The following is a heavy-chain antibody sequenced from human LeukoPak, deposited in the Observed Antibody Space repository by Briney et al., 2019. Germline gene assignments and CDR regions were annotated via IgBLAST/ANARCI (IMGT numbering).Heavy chain of an antibody. CDR1: GGSISSYY. CDR2: IYTSGST. D-gene: IGHD3-22*01. CDR3: ARCSLDSSGYYLNWYFDL. J-gene: IGHJ2*01. Sequence: PSETLSLTCTVSGGSISSYYWSWIRQPAGKGLEWIGRIYTSGSTNYNPSLKSRVTMSVDTSKNQFSLKLSSVTATDPSVYYCARCSLDSSGYYLNWYFDLWGRGTLVTVSS. V-gene: IGHV4-4*07.